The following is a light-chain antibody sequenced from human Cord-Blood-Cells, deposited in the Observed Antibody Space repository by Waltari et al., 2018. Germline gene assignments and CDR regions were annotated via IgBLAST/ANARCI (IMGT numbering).Light chain of an antibody. V-gene: IGLV3-16*01. Sequence: SYELTQPPSLPVSLGQMASSTCSGAALPKKQAYWYQQKPGQFPVLVIYKDSERPSGIPERFSGSSSGTIVTLTISGVQAEDEADYYCLSADSSGTYWVFGGGTKLTVL. CDR3: LSADSSGTYWV. J-gene: IGLJ3*02. CDR2: KDS. CDR1: ALPKKQ.